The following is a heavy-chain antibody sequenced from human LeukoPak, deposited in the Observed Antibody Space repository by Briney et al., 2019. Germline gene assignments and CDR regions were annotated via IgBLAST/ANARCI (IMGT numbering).Heavy chain of an antibody. J-gene: IGHJ4*02. D-gene: IGHD5-12*01. CDR2: ISSDGGST. V-gene: IGHV3-64D*09. CDR3: VRRAPGYSYDY. Sequence: GGSLRLSCSASGFTFSSNPMHWVRQAPGKGLEYVSAISSDGGSTSYADSVKGRFTISRDNSQNTLYLQMSSLRREDTAVYYCVRRAPGYSYDYWGQGTLVTVSS. CDR1: GFTFSSNP.